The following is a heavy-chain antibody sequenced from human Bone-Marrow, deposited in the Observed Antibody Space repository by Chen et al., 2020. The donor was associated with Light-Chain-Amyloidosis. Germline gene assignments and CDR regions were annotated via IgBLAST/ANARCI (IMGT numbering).Heavy chain of an antibody. V-gene: IGHV3-43*02. Sequence: EVQLVESGGGMIQPGGSLRVSCEASGFKFADYAMHWVRQASGRGLEWVSRISGDGRTTHYADSVKGRFTISRDNSKRFLYLEMNSLRNEDTAIYYCTKDRNNDFWSGTSNWFDPWGQGTPVTVST. D-gene: IGHD3-3*01. J-gene: IGHJ5*02. CDR1: GFKFADYA. CDR2: ISGDGRTT. CDR3: TKDRNNDFWSGTSNWFDP.